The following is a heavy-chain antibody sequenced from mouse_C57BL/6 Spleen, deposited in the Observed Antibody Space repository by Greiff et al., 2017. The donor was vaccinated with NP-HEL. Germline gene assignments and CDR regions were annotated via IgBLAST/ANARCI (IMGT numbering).Heavy chain of an antibody. V-gene: IGHV5-17*01. CDR2: ISSGSSTI. CDR1: GFTFSDYG. CDR3: ARPYYDYDEDYFDY. Sequence: EVRLVESGGGLVKPGGSLKLSCAASGFTFSDYGMHWVRQAPEKGLEWVAYISSGSSTIYYADTVKGRFTISRDNAKNTLFLQMTSLRSEDTAMYYCARPYYDYDEDYFDYWGHSTTLTVSS. J-gene: IGHJ2*01. D-gene: IGHD2-4*01.